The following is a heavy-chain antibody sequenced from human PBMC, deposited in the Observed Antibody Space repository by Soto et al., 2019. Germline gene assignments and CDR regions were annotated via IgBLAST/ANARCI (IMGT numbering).Heavy chain of an antibody. CDR3: AKSYSRSWYYFDY. CDR2: ISGSGGST. D-gene: IGHD6-13*01. Sequence: EVQLLESGGGLVQPGGSLRLSCAASGFTFSSYAMSWVRQAPGKGLEWVSAISGSGGSTYYADSVKGRFTISRDNPKNTLYLQMNSLRAEDTAVYYCAKSYSRSWYYFDYWGQGTLVTVSS. V-gene: IGHV3-23*01. J-gene: IGHJ4*02. CDR1: GFTFSSYA.